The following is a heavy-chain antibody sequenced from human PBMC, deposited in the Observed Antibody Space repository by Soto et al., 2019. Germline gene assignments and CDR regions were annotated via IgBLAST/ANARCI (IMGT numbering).Heavy chain of an antibody. Sequence: PGGSLRLSCAASGFTFSSYGMHWVRQAPGKGLEWVAVISYDGSNKYYADSVKGRFAISRDNSKNTLYLQMNSLRAEDTAVYYCANDLIAAALLHPYYWGQGTLVTVFS. V-gene: IGHV3-30*18. J-gene: IGHJ4*02. CDR3: ANDLIAAALLHPYY. D-gene: IGHD6-13*01. CDR2: ISYDGSNK. CDR1: GFTFSSYG.